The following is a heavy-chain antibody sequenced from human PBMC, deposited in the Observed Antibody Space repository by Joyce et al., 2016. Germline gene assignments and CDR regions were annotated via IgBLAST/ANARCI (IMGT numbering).Heavy chain of an antibody. CDR2: INHRGSA. J-gene: IGHJ1*01. D-gene: IGHD3-22*01. CDR3: ARRSNEGYWLQYFEH. V-gene: IGHV4-34*01. CDR1: NGSFSGYY. Sequence: QVQLQQWGAGLLKPSETLSLTCVVYNGSFSGYYWSWIRQSPEKGLVWIAEINHRGSANYNPSLRSRVTISVDTSKNQVSLKVSSVTAADTAVYYCARRSNEGYWLQYFEHWGQGTLVTVSS.